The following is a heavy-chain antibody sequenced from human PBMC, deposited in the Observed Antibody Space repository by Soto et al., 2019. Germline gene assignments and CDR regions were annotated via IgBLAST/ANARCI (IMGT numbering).Heavy chain of an antibody. J-gene: IGHJ4*02. Sequence: TSETLSLTCTVSGGSISSYYWSWIRQPPGKGLEWIGYIYYSGSTNYNPSLKSRVTISVDTSKNQFSLKLSSVTAADTAVYYCARDGNYYDSSGPKDYWGQGTLVTVSS. D-gene: IGHD3-22*01. V-gene: IGHV4-59*01. CDR1: GGSISSYY. CDR3: ARDGNYYDSSGPKDY. CDR2: IYYSGST.